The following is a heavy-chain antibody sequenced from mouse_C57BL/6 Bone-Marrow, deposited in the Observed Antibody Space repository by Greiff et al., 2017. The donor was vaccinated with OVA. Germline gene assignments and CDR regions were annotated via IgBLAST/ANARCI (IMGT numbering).Heavy chain of an antibody. CDR1: GFTFSDYY. V-gene: IGHV5-12*01. D-gene: IGHD2-4*01. CDR2: ISNGGGST. J-gene: IGHJ3*01. Sequence: EVKLMESGGGLVQPGGSLKLSCAASGFTFSDYYMYWVRQTPEKRLEWVAYISNGGGSTNYPDTVKGRFTISRDNAKNTLYLQMSRLKAEDTAMYYCALYDYDVGFAYWGQGTLVTVSA. CDR3: ALYDYDVGFAY.